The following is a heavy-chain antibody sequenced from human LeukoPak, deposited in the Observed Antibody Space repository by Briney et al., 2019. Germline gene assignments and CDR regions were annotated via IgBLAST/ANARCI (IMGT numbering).Heavy chain of an antibody. Sequence: PGESLKVSCKASGYTFTSYGISWVRQAPGQGLEWMGWISAYNGNTNYAQKLQGRVTMTTDTSTSTAYMELRSLRSDDTAVYYCARARVSGSYYVPFFDYWGQGTLVTVSS. V-gene: IGHV1-18*01. D-gene: IGHD1-26*01. J-gene: IGHJ4*02. CDR2: ISAYNGNT. CDR1: GYTFTSYG. CDR3: ARARVSGSYYVPFFDY.